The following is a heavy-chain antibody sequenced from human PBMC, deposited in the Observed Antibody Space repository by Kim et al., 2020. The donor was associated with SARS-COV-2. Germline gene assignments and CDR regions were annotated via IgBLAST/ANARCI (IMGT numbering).Heavy chain of an antibody. CDR2: ISNDGTST. CDR3: TRRYYGAGDY. Sequence: GGSLRLSCAASGFTFSSYWMQWVRQAPGKGLMWISRISNDGTSTTYADSVKGRFTISRDNAKNTLYLQMNSLRAEDTAVYYCTRRYYGAGDYWGQGTLGIVSS. D-gene: IGHD1-26*01. CDR1: GFTFSSYW. J-gene: IGHJ4*02. V-gene: IGHV3-74*01.